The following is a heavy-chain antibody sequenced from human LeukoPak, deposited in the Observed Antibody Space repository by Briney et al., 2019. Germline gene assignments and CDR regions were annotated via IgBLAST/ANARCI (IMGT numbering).Heavy chain of an antibody. D-gene: IGHD2-21*01. CDR2: ISGSGGSP. V-gene: IGHV3-23*01. CDR3: AKGAGIVISLLYFDY. J-gene: IGHJ4*02. Sequence: PGGSLRLSCAASGFSFSSYEMNWVRQAPGRGLEWVSDISGSGGSPYCADSVKGRFTISIDNSKNTLYLQMKSLRAEEAAEYYCAKGAGIVISLLYFDYWGQGTLVTVSS. CDR1: GFSFSSYE.